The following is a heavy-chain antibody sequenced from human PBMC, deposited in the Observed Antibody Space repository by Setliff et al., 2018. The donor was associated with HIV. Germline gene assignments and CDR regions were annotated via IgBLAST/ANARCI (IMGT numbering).Heavy chain of an antibody. J-gene: IGHJ3*02. V-gene: IGHV4-31*03. D-gene: IGHD4-17*01. CDR3: ARVFHSLPTGLNDPFDM. CDR1: GGSMNSGGYY. CDR2: IYASGSP. Sequence: SETLSLTCTVSGGSMNSGGYYWTWIRQHPGKGLEWIGYIYASGSPDYNPSLESRVTISSDTSKNQFSLKLKSVTGADTAVYYCARVFHSLPTGLNDPFDMWGQRTLVTVSS.